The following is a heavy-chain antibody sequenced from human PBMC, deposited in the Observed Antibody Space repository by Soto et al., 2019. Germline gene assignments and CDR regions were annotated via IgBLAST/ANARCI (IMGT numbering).Heavy chain of an antibody. CDR3: ARGFRPVMAIFGVVIYYGMDV. CDR1: GYTFTSYD. D-gene: IGHD3-3*01. J-gene: IGHJ6*02. V-gene: IGHV1-8*01. CDR2: MNPNSGNT. Sequence: ASVKVSCKASGYTFTSYDINWARQATGQGLEWMGWMNPNSGNTGYAQKFQGRVTMTRNTSISTAYMELSSLRSEDTAVYYCARGFRPVMAIFGVVIYYGMDVWGQGTTVTVSS.